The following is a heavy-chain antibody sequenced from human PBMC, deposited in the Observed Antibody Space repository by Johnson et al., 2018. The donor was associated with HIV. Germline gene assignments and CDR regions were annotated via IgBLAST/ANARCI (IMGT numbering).Heavy chain of an antibody. V-gene: IGHV3-23*04. CDR2: ISGSGGST. CDR3: ATGGGCSSTSCPGGAFDI. CDR1: GFTFDDYA. J-gene: IGHJ3*02. D-gene: IGHD2-2*01. Sequence: VQLVESGGGLVQPGRSLRLSCAASGFTFDDYAMHWVRQAPGKGLEWVSAISGSGGSTYYADSVKGRFTISRDNSKNTLYLQMNSLGAEDTAGYYCATGGGCSSTSCPGGAFDIWGQGTMVTVSS.